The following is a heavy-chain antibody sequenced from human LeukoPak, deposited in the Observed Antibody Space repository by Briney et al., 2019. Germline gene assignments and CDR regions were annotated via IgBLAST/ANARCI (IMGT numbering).Heavy chain of an antibody. CDR3: AKRKGSGSYAVDY. Sequence: GGSLRLSCAASGFTFSSYGMHWVRQAPGKGLEWVAVISYDGSNKYYADSVKGRFTISRDNSKNTLYLQMNSLRAEDTAVYYCAKRKGSGSYAVDYWGQGTLVTVSS. J-gene: IGHJ4*02. CDR2: ISYDGSNK. V-gene: IGHV3-30*18. CDR1: GFTFSSYG. D-gene: IGHD3-10*01.